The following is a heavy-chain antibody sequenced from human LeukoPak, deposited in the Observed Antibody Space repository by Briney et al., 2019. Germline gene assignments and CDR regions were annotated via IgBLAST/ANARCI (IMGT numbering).Heavy chain of an antibody. Sequence: PGGSLRLSCAASGFTFSSYAMHWVRQAPGKGLEWVAVISYDGSNKYYADSVKGRFTISRDNSKNTLYLQMNSLRAEDTAVYYCAKFPFDILTADGMDVWGQGTTVTVSS. D-gene: IGHD3-9*01. CDR3: AKFPFDILTADGMDV. J-gene: IGHJ6*02. CDR1: GFTFSSYA. CDR2: ISYDGSNK. V-gene: IGHV3-30*18.